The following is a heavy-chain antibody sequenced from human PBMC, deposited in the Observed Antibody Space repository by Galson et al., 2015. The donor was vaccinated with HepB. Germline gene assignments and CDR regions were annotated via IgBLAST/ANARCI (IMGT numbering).Heavy chain of an antibody. Sequence: CAISGDSVSSHSAAWNWIRQSPSRGLEWLGRTYYRSKWYNDYAVSVKSRITINPDTSKNQFSLQLNSVTPEDSAVYYCAGGSAKNIYYYGMDVWGQGTTVTVSS. CDR3: AGGSAKNIYYYGMDV. J-gene: IGHJ6*02. CDR1: GDSVSSHSAA. CDR2: TYYRSKWYN. V-gene: IGHV6-1*01. D-gene: IGHD1/OR15-1a*01.